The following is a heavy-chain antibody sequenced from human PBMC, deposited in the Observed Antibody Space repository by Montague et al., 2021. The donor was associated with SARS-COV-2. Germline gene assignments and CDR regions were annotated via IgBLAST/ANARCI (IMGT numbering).Heavy chain of an antibody. CDR1: GDSLTYFY. D-gene: IGHD1-14*01. J-gene: IGHJ4*02. V-gene: IGHV4-59*01. Sequence: SETLSLTCTVSGDSLTYFYWSWIRQSPGKGLEWIGNIFYRGSTNYNPSLKSRVTISEDTSKNQFSLNLTSVTATDTAVYYCVRGATRTFDYWGQGTLVTVSS. CDR3: VRGATRTFDY. CDR2: IFYRGST.